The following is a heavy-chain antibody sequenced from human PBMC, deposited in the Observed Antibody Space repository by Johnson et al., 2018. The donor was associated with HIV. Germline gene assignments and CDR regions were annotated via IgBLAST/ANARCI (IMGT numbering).Heavy chain of an antibody. J-gene: IGHJ3*02. D-gene: IGHD3-10*01. CDR2: ISYDGSDK. Sequence: VQLVESGGGLVQPGGSLRLSCAASGFTFSSYGMHWVRQAPGKGLEWEAVISYDGSDKYYADSVKGRFTISRDNSKNTLYLHMNSLGADDTAVYYCAIGRGEFPRHAFDIWGQGTMVTVSS. CDR3: AIGRGEFPRHAFDI. CDR1: GFTFSSYG. V-gene: IGHV3-30*03.